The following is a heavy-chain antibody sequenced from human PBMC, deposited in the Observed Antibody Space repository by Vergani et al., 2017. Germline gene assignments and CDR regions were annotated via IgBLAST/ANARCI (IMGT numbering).Heavy chain of an antibody. CDR1: GYSISSGYY. J-gene: IGHJ4*02. Sequence: QVQLQESGPGLVKPSETLSLTCAVSGYSISSGYYWGWIRQPPGKGLEWIGSIYHSGSTNYNPSLKSRVTISVDTSKNQFSLKLSSVTAADTAVYYCARALNYYDSSLDYWGQGTLVTVSS. CDR2: IYHSGST. V-gene: IGHV4-38-2*01. D-gene: IGHD3-22*01. CDR3: ARALNYYDSSLDY.